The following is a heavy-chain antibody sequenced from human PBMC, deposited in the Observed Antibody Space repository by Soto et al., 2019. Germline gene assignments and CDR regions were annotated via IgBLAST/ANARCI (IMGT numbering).Heavy chain of an antibody. CDR1: GYTFTSYD. Sequence: ASVKVSCKASGYTFTSYDINWVRQAPGQGLEWMGWMNPNNGNTDYAQKFQGRVTMTRNTSISTAYMELSSLRFDDTAVYYCARLPHYDILTGRGYYFDYWGQGALVTVSS. V-gene: IGHV1-8*01. D-gene: IGHD3-9*01. J-gene: IGHJ4*02. CDR3: ARLPHYDILTGRGYYFDY. CDR2: MNPNNGNT.